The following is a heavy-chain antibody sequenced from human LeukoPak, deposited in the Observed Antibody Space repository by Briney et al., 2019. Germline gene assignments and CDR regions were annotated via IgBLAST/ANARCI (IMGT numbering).Heavy chain of an antibody. V-gene: IGHV4-59*01. J-gene: IGHJ4*02. CDR2: IYYSGST. Sequence: SETLSLTCTVSGGSISSYYWSWIRRPPGKGLEWIGYIYYSGSTNYNPSLKSRVTISVDTSKNQFSLKLSSVTAADTAVYYCARDRGYYYDSSGSFDYWGQGTLVTVSS. CDR3: ARDRGYYYDSSGSFDY. D-gene: IGHD3-22*01. CDR1: GGSISSYY.